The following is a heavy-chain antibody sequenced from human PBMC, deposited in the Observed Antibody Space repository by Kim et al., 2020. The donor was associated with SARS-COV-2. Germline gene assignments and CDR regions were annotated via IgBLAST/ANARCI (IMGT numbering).Heavy chain of an antibody. V-gene: IGHV5-51*01. D-gene: IGHD4-17*01. CDR1: GYSFTSYW. CDR2: IYPGDSDT. Sequence: GESLKISCKGSGYSFTSYWIGWVRQMPGKGLEWMGIIYPGDSDTRYSPSFQGQVTISADKSISTAYLQWSSLKASDTAMYYCARRVSVTTNLHYFDYWGQGTLVTVSS. J-gene: IGHJ4*02. CDR3: ARRVSVTTNLHYFDY.